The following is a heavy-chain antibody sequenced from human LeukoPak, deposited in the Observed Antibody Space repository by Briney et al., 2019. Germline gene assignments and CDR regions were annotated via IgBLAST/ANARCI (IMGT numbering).Heavy chain of an antibody. Sequence: SETLSLTCTASDGSINGYYWSWIRQSPGKGLESLGYIYYTGSTNYNPSLKSRVTMSVDTSRNQFFLRLSSVTAADTAVYYCARFSEYNDSSLHYVDHWGQGTLVSVSS. J-gene: IGHJ4*02. D-gene: IGHD3-22*01. CDR3: ARFSEYNDSSLHYVDH. V-gene: IGHV4-59*01. CDR2: IYYTGST. CDR1: DGSINGYY.